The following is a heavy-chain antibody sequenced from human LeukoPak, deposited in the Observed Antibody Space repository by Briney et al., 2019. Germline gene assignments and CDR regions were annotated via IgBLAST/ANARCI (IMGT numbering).Heavy chain of an antibody. J-gene: IGHJ4*02. V-gene: IGHV3-74*01. Sequence: GGSLRLSCAASGFTFSSYWMHWVRQAPGKGLVWVSRINSDGSSTSYADPVKGRFTISRDNAKNTLYLQMNSLRAEDTAVYYCARDCSSGYYVDYWGQGTLVTVSS. CDR1: GFTFSSYW. CDR3: ARDCSSGYYVDY. D-gene: IGHD3-22*01. CDR2: INSDGSST.